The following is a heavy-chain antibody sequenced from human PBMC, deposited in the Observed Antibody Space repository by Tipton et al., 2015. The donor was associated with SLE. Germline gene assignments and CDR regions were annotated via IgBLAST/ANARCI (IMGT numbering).Heavy chain of an antibody. V-gene: IGHV4-59*04. CDR1: GGSINNYY. Sequence: GLVKPSETLSLSCTVSGGSINNYYWSWIRQFPGKGLEWIGSFYHSGSTYYNPSLKSRVTISVDTSKNQFSLKLTSVTAADTAVYYCAVNVVVKVQVDYWGPGALVTVSS. CDR3: AVNVVVKVQVDY. CDR2: FYHSGST. J-gene: IGHJ4*02. D-gene: IGHD2-21*01.